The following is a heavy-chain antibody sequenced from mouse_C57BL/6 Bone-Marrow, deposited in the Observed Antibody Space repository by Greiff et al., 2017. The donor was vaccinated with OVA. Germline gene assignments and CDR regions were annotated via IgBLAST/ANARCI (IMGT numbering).Heavy chain of an antibody. CDR3: ARLDYDALDY. V-gene: IGHV1-4*01. CDR1: GYTFTSYT. D-gene: IGHD2-4*01. CDR2: INPSSGYT. Sequence: LQESGAELARPGASVKMSCKASGYTFTSYTMHWVKQRPGQGLEWIGYINPSSGYTKYNQKFKDKATLTADKSSSTAYMQLSSLTSEDSAVYYCARLDYDALDYWGQGTTLTVSS. J-gene: IGHJ2*01.